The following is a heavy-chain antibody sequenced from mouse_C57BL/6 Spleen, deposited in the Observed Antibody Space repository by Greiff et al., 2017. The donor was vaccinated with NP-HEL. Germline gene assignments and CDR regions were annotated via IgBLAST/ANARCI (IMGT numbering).Heavy chain of an antibody. CDR2: IWSGGST. D-gene: IGHD3-2*02. CDR3: ARTAQATDAMDY. J-gene: IGHJ4*01. V-gene: IGHV2-2*01. Sequence: VQVVESGPGLVQPSQSLSITCTASGFSLTSYGVHWVRQSPGKGLEWLGVIWSGGSTAYNAAFISRLSISKDNSKSQVFFKMNRLQADSTAIYYCARTAQATDAMDYWGQGTSVTVSS. CDR1: GFSLTSYG.